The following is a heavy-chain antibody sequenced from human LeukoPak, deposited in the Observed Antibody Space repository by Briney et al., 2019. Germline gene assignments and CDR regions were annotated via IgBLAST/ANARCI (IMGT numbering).Heavy chain of an antibody. D-gene: IGHD4-11*01. V-gene: IGHV4-38-2*02. J-gene: IGHJ3*02. Sequence: ESSETLSLTCTVSGYSISSGYYWGWIRQPPGKGLEWIGSIYHSGSTYYNPSLKSRVTISVDTSKNQFSLKLSSVTAADTAVYYCAREGPYSVGAFDIWGQGTMVTVSS. CDR3: AREGPYSVGAFDI. CDR1: GYSISSGYY. CDR2: IYHSGST.